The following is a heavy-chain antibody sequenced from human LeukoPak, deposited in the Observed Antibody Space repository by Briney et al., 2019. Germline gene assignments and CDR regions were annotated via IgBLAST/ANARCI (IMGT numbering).Heavy chain of an antibody. CDR1: GGTFSSYA. CDR3: ARMTVSGRDNWFDP. J-gene: IGHJ5*02. Sequence: GASVKVSCKASGGTFSSYAISWVRQAPGQGLEWMGGIIPIFGTANYAQKFQGRFTITADESTSTAYMELSSMRSEDTAVYYCARMTVSGRDNWFDPRGQGTLVTVSS. D-gene: IGHD6-19*01. V-gene: IGHV1-69*13. CDR2: IIPIFGTA.